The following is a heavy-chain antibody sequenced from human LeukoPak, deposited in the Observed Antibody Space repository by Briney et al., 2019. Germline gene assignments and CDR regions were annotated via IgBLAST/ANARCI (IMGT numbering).Heavy chain of an antibody. CDR2: ISSSSTI. D-gene: IGHD3-10*01. J-gene: IGHJ4*02. Sequence: PGGSLRLSCAASGFTFSSYSMNWVRQAPGKGLERVSYISSSSTIYYADSVKGRFTISRDNAKNSLYLRMNSLRAEDTAVYYCARTPYDGSGSYLYWGQGTLVTVSS. V-gene: IGHV3-48*01. CDR3: ARTPYDGSGSYLY. CDR1: GFTFSSYS.